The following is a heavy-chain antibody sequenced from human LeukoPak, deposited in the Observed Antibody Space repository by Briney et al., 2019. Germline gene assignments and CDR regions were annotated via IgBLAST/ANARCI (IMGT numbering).Heavy chain of an antibody. D-gene: IGHD3-10*01. CDR1: GGSFSGYY. J-gene: IGHJ5*02. CDR2: INHSGST. V-gene: IGHV4-34*01. Sequence: NASETLSLTCAVYGGSFSGYYWSWIRQPPGKGLEWIGEINHSGSTNYNPSLKSRVTISVDTSKKQFSLKLSSVTAADTAVYYCARSSRYYGSGSYSPHNWFDPWGQGTLVTVSS. CDR3: ARSSRYYGSGSYSPHNWFDP.